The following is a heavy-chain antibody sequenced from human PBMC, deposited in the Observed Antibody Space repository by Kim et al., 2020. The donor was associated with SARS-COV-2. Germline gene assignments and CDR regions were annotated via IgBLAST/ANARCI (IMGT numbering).Heavy chain of an antibody. J-gene: IGHJ4*02. CDR2: GNT. D-gene: IGHD6-13*01. Sequence: GNTTYAQKLPGRVTMTTDTSTSTAYMELRSLRSDDTAVYYCASGSWYFDYWGQGTLVTVSS. CDR3: ASGSWYFDY. V-gene: IGHV1-18*01.